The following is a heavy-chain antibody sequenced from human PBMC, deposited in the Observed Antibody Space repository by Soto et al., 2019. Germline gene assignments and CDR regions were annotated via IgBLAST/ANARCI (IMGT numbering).Heavy chain of an antibody. CDR2: IYHSGST. CDR3: AGGVVITNYYYYGMDV. D-gene: IGHD3-22*01. J-gene: IGHJ6*02. V-gene: IGHV4-4*02. CDR1: GGSISSSNW. Sequence: SETLSLTCAGSGGSISSSNWWSWVRQPPGKGLEWIGEIYHSGSTNYNPSLKSRVTISVDKSKNQFSLKLSSVTAADTAVYYCAGGVVITNYYYYGMDVWGQGTTVTVSS.